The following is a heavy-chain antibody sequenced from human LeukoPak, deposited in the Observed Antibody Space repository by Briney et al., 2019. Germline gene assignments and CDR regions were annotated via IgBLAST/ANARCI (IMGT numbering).Heavy chain of an antibody. Sequence: ASVKVSCKASGYSFTSYYIHWVRQAPGQGLEWMGIINPSGGRTTYAQKFQGRVTMTRDTYTSTLYMELSSLRSDDTAVYYCTRGLGSGGYYIWGQGTLVTVSS. V-gene: IGHV1-46*03. CDR1: GYSFTSYY. D-gene: IGHD3-22*01. CDR2: INPSGGRT. J-gene: IGHJ4*02. CDR3: TRGLGSGGYYI.